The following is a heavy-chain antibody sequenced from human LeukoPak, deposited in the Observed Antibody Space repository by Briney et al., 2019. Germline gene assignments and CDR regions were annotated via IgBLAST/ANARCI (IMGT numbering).Heavy chain of an antibody. CDR1: GFTFSSYA. CDR3: ARVQGRYSYGSGFDS. V-gene: IGHV3-30*09. CDR2: ISYDGSNK. D-gene: IGHD5-18*01. Sequence: GRSLRLSCAASGFTFSSYAMHWVRQAPGKGLEWVAVISYDGSNKYYADSVKGRFAISRDNSKNTLYLQMNSLRAEDTAVYYCARVQGRYSYGSGFDSWGQGTLATVSS. J-gene: IGHJ4*02.